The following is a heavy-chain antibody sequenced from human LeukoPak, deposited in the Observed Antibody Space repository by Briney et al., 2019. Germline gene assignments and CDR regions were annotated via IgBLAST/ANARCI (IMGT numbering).Heavy chain of an antibody. CDR3: ARHIGGGIEDMDV. D-gene: IGHD3-16*02. J-gene: IGHJ6*03. CDR1: GGSIGTYY. Sequence: SETLSLTCTVSGGSIGTYYWSWIRQSPGKGLEWIGYIYVTGTRYNPYLQSRVTISVDRSRNQFFLKMNSVTAADTAVYYCARHIGGGIEDMDVWGKGTKVIVSS. CDR2: IYVTGT. V-gene: IGHV4-59*08.